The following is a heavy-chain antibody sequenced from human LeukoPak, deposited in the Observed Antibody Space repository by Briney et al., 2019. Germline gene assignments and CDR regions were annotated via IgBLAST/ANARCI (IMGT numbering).Heavy chain of an antibody. CDR1: VGSISSSY. D-gene: IGHD2/OR15-2a*01. CDR3: ARALRGFLYYYYYMDV. Sequence: SETLSLTCTVSVGSISSSYGSWVRHPPGKGLVRIGYIYYSGSTNYNPSLKSRVTISVDTSKNQCSLKLSSVTAADTAVYYCARALRGFLYYYYYMDVWGKGTTVTVSS. CDR2: IYYSGST. V-gene: IGHV4-59*01. J-gene: IGHJ6*03.